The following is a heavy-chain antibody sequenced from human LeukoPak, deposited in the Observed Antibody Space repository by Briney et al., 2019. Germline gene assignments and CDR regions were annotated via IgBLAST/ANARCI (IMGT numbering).Heavy chain of an antibody. CDR1: GFTFSNHA. CDR2: ISGSGGST. Sequence: GGSLRLSCAASGFTFSNHAMSWVRQAPGKGLEWVSTISGSGGSTYYADSVKGRFTISRDNSKNTLYLQMNSLRAEDTALYYCAKMGVATGHEASLGGPGDSGADYWGQGTLVTVSS. D-gene: IGHD5-12*01. V-gene: IGHV3-23*01. CDR3: AKMGVATGHEASLGGPGDSGADY. J-gene: IGHJ4*02.